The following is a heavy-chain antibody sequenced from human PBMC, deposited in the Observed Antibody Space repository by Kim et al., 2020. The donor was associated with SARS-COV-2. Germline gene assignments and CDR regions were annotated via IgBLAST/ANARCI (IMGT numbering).Heavy chain of an antibody. CDR1: GFNFNIYW. CDR3: ARSVAVPDY. V-gene: IGHV3-74*01. CDR2: INSDGSST. J-gene: IGHJ4*02. Sequence: GGSLRLSCAASGFNFNIYWMHWVRQAPGKGLVWVSHINSDGSSTNYADSVKGRFTVSRDNAKNTLYLQMNSLRVEDTAVYYCARSVAVPDYRGQGTLVT. D-gene: IGHD2-21*01.